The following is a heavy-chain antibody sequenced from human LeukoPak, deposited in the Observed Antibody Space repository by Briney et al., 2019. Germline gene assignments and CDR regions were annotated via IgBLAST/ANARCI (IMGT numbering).Heavy chain of an antibody. V-gene: IGHV5-51*01. CDR2: IYPGDSDT. CDR1: GYSFTSYW. Sequence: GESLKISCKGSGYSFTSYWIGWVRQMPGKGLEWMGIIYPGDSDTRYSPSSQGQVTISADKSISTAYLQWSSLKASDTAMYYCARLGGLRGYYYYYMDVWGKGTTVTVSS. J-gene: IGHJ6*03. D-gene: IGHD5-12*01. CDR3: ARLGGLRGYYYYYMDV.